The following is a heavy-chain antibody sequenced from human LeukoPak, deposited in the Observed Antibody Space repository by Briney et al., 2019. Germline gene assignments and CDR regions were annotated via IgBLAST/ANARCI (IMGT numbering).Heavy chain of an antibody. J-gene: IGHJ4*02. CDR1: GYTFTSYG. V-gene: IGHV1-18*01. Sequence: ASVKVSCKASGYTFTSYGISWVRQAPGQGLEWMGWISAYNGNTNYAQKLQGRVTMTTDTSTSTAYMELRSLRSEDTAVYYCATDYTAMVRAHYFDYWGQGTLVTVSS. D-gene: IGHD5-18*01. CDR2: ISAYNGNT. CDR3: ATDYTAMVRAHYFDY.